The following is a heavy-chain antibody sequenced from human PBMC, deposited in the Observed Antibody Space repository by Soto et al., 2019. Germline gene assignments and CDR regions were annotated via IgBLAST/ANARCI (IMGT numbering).Heavy chain of an antibody. CDR1: GGSFSGYY. Sequence: QVQLQQWGAGLLKPSETLSLTCAVYGGSFSGYYWSWIRQPPGKGLEWIGEINHSGSTNYNPSLKSRVTISVETSKNQFSLKLSSVTAADTAVYYCARRRLYSSGRRSGMDVWGQGTTVTVSS. CDR2: INHSGST. D-gene: IGHD6-19*01. V-gene: IGHV4-34*01. CDR3: ARRRLYSSGRRSGMDV. J-gene: IGHJ6*02.